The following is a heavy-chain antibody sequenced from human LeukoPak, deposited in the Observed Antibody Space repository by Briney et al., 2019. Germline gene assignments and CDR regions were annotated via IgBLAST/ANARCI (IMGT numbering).Heavy chain of an antibody. V-gene: IGHV4-34*01. D-gene: IGHD3-9*01. J-gene: IGHJ4*02. CDR3: ARGELRYFDWLLRGTYFDY. Sequence: KPSETLSLTCAVYGGSFSGYYWSWIRQPPGKGLEWIGEINHSGSTNFNPSLKSRVTISVDTSKNQFFLKLSSVTAADTAVYYCARGELRYFDWLLRGTYFDYWGQGTLVTVSS. CDR2: INHSGST. CDR1: GGSFSGYY.